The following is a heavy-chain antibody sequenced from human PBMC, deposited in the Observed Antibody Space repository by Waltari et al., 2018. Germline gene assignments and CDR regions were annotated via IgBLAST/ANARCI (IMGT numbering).Heavy chain of an antibody. V-gene: IGHV4-4*02. D-gene: IGHD6-19*01. CDR3: ARETAVAGTYYYYGMDV. CDR1: GGSISSSNW. J-gene: IGHJ6*02. CDR2: IYHSEST. Sequence: QVQLQESGPGLVKPSGTLSLTCAVSGGSISSSNWWSWVRQPPGKGLEWIGEIYHSESTNYNPSLKSRVTISVDKSKNQFSLKLSSVTAADTAVYYCARETAVAGTYYYYGMDVWGQGTTVTVSS.